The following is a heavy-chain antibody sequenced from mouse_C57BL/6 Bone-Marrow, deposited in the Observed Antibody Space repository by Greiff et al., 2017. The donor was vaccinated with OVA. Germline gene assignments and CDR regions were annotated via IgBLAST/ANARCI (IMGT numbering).Heavy chain of an antibody. V-gene: IGHV5-16*01. Sequence: EVQLVESEGGLVQPGSSMKLSCTASGFTFSDYYMAWVRQVPEKGLEWVANINYDGSSTYYLDSLKSRFIISRDNAKNILYLQMSSLKSEDTATYYCARDRGELLQSYWYFDVWGTGTTVTVSS. CDR3: ARDRGELLQSYWYFDV. J-gene: IGHJ1*03. CDR1: GFTFSDYY. CDR2: INYDGSST. D-gene: IGHD1-1*01.